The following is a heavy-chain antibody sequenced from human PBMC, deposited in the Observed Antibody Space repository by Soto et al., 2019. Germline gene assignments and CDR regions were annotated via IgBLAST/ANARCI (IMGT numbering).Heavy chain of an antibody. CDR2: IHPGDSET. D-gene: IGHD6-13*01. Sequence: GESLKPSCQCPGYTFSNFWIAWVRQLPGKGLEYMGIIHPGDSETRYSPSFHGKVTISADRSIGTAYRQWSSLEASDSAFYFCARSPRSSPYFDYWGQGALVTVSS. V-gene: IGHV5-51*01. CDR1: GYTFSNFW. J-gene: IGHJ4*02. CDR3: ARSPRSSPYFDY.